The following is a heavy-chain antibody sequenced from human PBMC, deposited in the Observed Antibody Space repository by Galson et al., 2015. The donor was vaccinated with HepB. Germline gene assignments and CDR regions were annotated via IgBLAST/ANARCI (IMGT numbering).Heavy chain of an antibody. Sequence: SVKVSCKASGYTFTGSHMHWVRQAPGQGLEWMGWINPNSGGTYFAQTFQGRVTMTRDTSINTAYMELSRLRSDDTAVYYCAGVIRGRVTGLTYWGQGTKVTVSS. V-gene: IGHV1-2*02. D-gene: IGHD3-22*01. J-gene: IGHJ4*02. CDR3: AGVIRGRVTGLTY. CDR2: INPNSGGT. CDR1: GYTFTGSH.